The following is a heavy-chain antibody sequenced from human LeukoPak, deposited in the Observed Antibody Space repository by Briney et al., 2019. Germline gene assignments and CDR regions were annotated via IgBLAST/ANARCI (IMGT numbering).Heavy chain of an antibody. CDR3: ARGEFYYFSGNYWGFDY. CDR2: ISYSGKT. V-gene: IGHV4-59*01. J-gene: IGHJ4*02. CDR1: GGSINNYY. Sequence: SETLSLTCTVSGGSINNYYWSWIRQSPGKGLEWIGYISYSGKTDYNPSLKSRITMSVDAFMKHFSLKLSSVTAADTAVYYCARGEFYYFSGNYWGFDYWGQGIQVTVSS. D-gene: IGHD3-10*01.